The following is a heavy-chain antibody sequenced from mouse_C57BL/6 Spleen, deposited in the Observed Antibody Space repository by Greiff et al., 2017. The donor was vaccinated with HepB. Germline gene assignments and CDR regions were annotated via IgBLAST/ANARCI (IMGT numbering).Heavy chain of an antibody. CDR2: ISYDGSN. CDR3: ARLLRYYFDY. D-gene: IGHD2-1*01. CDR1: GYSITSGYY. J-gene: IGHJ2*01. V-gene: IGHV3-6*01. Sequence: EVQRVESGPGLVKPSQSLSLTCSVTGYSITSGYYWNWIRQFPGNKLEWMGYISYDGSNNYNPSLKNRTSITRDTSKNQFFLKLNSVTTEDTATYYCARLLRYYFDYGGQGTTLTVSS.